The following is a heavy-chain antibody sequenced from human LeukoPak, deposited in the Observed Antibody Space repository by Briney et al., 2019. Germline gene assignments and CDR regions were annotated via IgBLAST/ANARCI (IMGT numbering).Heavy chain of an antibody. CDR2: INSDGSST. Sequence: AAGSLRLSCAASGFTFSSHWMHWVRQAPGKGLVWVSRINSDGSSTKYADSVKGRLTISRDNAKNTLYLQINSLRAEDTAVYYCARDLEVQEYYYYGMDVWGQGTTVTVS. CDR3: ARDLEVQEYYYYGMDV. CDR1: GFTFSSHW. J-gene: IGHJ6*02. V-gene: IGHV3-74*03.